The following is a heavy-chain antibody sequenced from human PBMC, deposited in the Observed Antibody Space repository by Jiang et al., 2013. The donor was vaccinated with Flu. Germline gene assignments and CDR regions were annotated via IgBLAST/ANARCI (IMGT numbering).Heavy chain of an antibody. D-gene: IGHD3-10*01. V-gene: IGHV1-69*01. CDR1: FSSYA. J-gene: IGHJ4*02. Sequence: FSSYAISWVRQAPGQGLEWMGGIIPIFGTANYAQKFQGRVTITADESTSTAYMELSSLRSEDTAVYYCHYGSGSESIDYWGQGTLVTVSS. CDR3: HYGSGSESIDY. CDR2: IIPIFGTA.